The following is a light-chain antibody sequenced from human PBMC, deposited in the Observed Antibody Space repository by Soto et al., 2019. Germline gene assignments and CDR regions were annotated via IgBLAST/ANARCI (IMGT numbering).Light chain of an antibody. CDR1: QSVGSN. V-gene: IGKV3D-15*01. J-gene: IGKJ1*01. Sequence: EVVMTQSPATVPVSLGGRVTLSCRASQSVGSNLAWYQQKPGQPPRLLIYEASKGDTGVPTRFSGSGSGTEFTLTITSLQSEDFAIYYCQQYNHWPPWTVGQGTKVDIK. CDR3: QQYNHWPPWT. CDR2: EAS.